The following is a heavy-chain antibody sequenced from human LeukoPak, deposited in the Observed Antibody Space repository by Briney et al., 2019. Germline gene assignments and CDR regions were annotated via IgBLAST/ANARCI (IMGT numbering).Heavy chain of an antibody. Sequence: PGGSLRLACTASGFRFGDYAMGWVRQAPGKGLEWVGFIRSTADGGTSEYAASVRGRFTISRDDSKSIADLQMHSLKTEDTAVYYCTGVPNTGTNLYFDYWGQGTLVTVSS. CDR1: GFRFGDYA. CDR3: TGVPNTGTNLYFDY. CDR2: IRSTADGGTS. D-gene: IGHD1-7*01. J-gene: IGHJ4*02. V-gene: IGHV3-49*04.